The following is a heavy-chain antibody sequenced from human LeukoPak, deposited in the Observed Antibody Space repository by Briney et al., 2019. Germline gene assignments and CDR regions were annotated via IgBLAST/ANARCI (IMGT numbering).Heavy chain of an antibody. D-gene: IGHD5-18*01. CDR3: ARDPEDTAIGFDY. Sequence: SQTLSLTCGISGDSVSSNSAAWDWIRQSPSRGLEWLGRTYYRSKWYTDYAVSVKSRITLNPDTSKNRFSLQLISVTPEDTAVYYCARDPEDTAIGFDYWGQGTLVTVSS. CDR1: GDSVSSNSAA. V-gene: IGHV6-1*01. J-gene: IGHJ4*02. CDR2: TYYRSKWYT.